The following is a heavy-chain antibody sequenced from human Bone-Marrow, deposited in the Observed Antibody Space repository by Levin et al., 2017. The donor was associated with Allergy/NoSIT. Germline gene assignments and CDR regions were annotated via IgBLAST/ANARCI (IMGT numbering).Heavy chain of an antibody. Sequence: GESLKISCAASAFTVSNHYMSWVRQAPGKGLEWVALIYSAGSIRYADSVKGRFTVSRDNSKNTLFLQMSSLRVEDTAVYYCAGHTEGDCWGQGALVTVSS. J-gene: IGHJ4*02. CDR1: AFTVSNHY. CDR3: AGHTEGDC. D-gene: IGHD4-11*01. CDR2: IYSAGSI. V-gene: IGHV3-66*04.